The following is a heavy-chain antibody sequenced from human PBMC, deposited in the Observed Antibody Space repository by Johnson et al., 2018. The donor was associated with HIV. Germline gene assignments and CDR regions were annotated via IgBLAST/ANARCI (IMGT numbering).Heavy chain of an antibody. V-gene: IGHV3-30*02. CDR3: AKESGYCSSSSCYGVTFDL. D-gene: IGHD2-2*01. Sequence: QVQLVESGGGVVQPGGSLRLSCAASGFTFSSYGMHWVRQAPGKGLEWVAFIRYDGSNRYYADSVKGRFTISRDNSKNMLYLEVNSLRAEDTAVYYCAKESGYCSSSSCYGVTFDLWGPGTLVTVSS. CDR1: GFTFSSYG. CDR2: IRYDGSNR. J-gene: IGHJ3*01.